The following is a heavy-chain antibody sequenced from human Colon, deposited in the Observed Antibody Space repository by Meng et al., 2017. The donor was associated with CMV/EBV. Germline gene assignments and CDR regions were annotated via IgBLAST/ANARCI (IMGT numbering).Heavy chain of an antibody. J-gene: IGHJ5*02. Sequence: QVQLVESGGGVVQPGGSLRLSCAAPDIIFSSYDMHWVRQAPGKGPQWVAFIYRDGRDKRYLDSVRGRFTISRDNSKNTMYLQMNSLRLEDTALYFCTKHPFSTSVTWGKGTLVTVSS. V-gene: IGHV3-30*02. CDR1: DIIFSSYD. D-gene: IGHD2-2*01. CDR2: IYRDGRDK. CDR3: TKHPFSTSVT.